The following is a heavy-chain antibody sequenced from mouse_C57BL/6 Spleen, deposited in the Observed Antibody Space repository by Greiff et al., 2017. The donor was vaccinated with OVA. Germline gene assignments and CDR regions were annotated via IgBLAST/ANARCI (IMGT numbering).Heavy chain of an antibody. CDR2: ISSGSSTI. CDR3: ARVPLYYGSSYGYFDV. Sequence: EVNLVESGGGLVKPGGSLKLSCAASGFTFSDYGMHWVRQAPEKGLEWVAYISSGSSTIYYADTVKGRFTISRDNAKNTLFLQMTSLRSEDTAMYYCARVPLYYGSSYGYFDVWGTGTTVTVSS. D-gene: IGHD1-1*01. V-gene: IGHV5-17*01. CDR1: GFTFSDYG. J-gene: IGHJ1*03.